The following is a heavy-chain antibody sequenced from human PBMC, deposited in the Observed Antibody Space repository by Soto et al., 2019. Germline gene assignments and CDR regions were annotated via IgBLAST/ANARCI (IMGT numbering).Heavy chain of an antibody. J-gene: IGHJ6*02. CDR1: GFTFSRYE. CDR3: ARTLKNQLPPYYYAMDV. Sequence: EEQLVESGGGLVHPGGSLRLSCSASGFTFSRYEMNWVRQGPGRGLEWISYISPSDSAAYYADSVKGRFTISRDNAKNTRILQMNSLRAEDTAVYYCARTLKNQLPPYYYAMDVWGQGTTVTVSS. D-gene: IGHD1-1*01. V-gene: IGHV3-48*03. CDR2: ISPSDSAA.